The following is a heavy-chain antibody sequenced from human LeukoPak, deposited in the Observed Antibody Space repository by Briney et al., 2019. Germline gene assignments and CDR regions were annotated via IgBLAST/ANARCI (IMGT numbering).Heavy chain of an antibody. CDR1: GGSISSSSYY. J-gene: IGHJ4*02. D-gene: IGHD2-2*01. CDR3: ASTSCCYRWAPFDY. V-gene: IGHV4-39*07. Sequence: SETLSLTCTVSGGSISSSSYYWGWIRQPPGKGLEWIGSIYYSGSTYYNPSLKSRVTISVDTSKNQFSLKLSSVTAADTAVYYCASTSCCYRWAPFDYWGQGTLVTVSS. CDR2: IYYSGST.